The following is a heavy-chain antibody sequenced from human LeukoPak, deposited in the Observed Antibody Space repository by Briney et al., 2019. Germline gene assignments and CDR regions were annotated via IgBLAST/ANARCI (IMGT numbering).Heavy chain of an antibody. CDR2: IYPSGNT. CDR3: AREDSGSYYNYYYFYMDV. Sequence: SETLSLTCSVSGGSFSSYFWRWVRQPAGKGLEWIGRIYPSGNTNYNPSLKSRVTLSVDTSKTQFSLRLSSVTAADTAVYYCAREDSGSYYNYYYFYMDVWGKGTTVTISS. V-gene: IGHV4-4*07. J-gene: IGHJ6*03. D-gene: IGHD3-10*01. CDR1: GGSFSSYF.